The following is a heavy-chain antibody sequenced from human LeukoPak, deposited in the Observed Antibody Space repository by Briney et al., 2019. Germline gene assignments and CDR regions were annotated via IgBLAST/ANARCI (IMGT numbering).Heavy chain of an antibody. V-gene: IGHV4-38-2*02. J-gene: IGHJ3*02. CDR3: ARALGGIAAATAYCDSSGYYYVDAFDI. CDR2: IYHSGST. D-gene: IGHD3-22*01. CDR1: GYSISSGYY. Sequence: SETLSLTCTVSGYSISSGYYWGWIRQPPGKGLEWIGSIYHSGSTYYNPSLKSRVTISVDTSKNQFSLKLSSVTAADTAVYYCARALGGIAAATAYCDSSGYYYVDAFDIWGQGTMVTVSS.